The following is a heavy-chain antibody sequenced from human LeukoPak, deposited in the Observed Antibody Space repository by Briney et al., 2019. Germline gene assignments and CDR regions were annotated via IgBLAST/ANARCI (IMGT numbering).Heavy chain of an antibody. CDR2: IYPGDSDT. CDR3: ARSPDSIFGAFDY. D-gene: IGHD3-3*01. Sequence: GESLKISYKGSGYSFTSYWIGWVRQMPGKGLEWMGIIYPGDSDTRYSPSFQGQVTISADKSISTAYLQWSSLKASDTAMYYCARSPDSIFGAFDYWGQGTLVTVSS. J-gene: IGHJ4*02. CDR1: GYSFTSYW. V-gene: IGHV5-51*01.